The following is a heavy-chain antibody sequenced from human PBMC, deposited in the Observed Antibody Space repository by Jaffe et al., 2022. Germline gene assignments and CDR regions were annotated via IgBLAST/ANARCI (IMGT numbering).Heavy chain of an antibody. Sequence: QVQLQESGPGLVKPSQTLSLTCTVSGGSISSGSYYWSWIRQPAGKGLEWIGRIYTSGSTNYNPSLKSRVTISVDTSKNQFSLKLSSVTAADTAVYYCARDHDDYQPEQWPSYNWFDPWGQGTLVTVSS. J-gene: IGHJ5*02. V-gene: IGHV4-61*02. CDR2: IYTSGST. CDR1: GGSISSGSYY. D-gene: IGHD6-19*01. CDR3: ARDHDDYQPEQWPSYNWFDP.